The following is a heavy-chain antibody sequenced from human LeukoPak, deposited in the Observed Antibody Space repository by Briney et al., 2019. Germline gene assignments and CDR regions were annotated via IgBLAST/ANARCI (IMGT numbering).Heavy chain of an antibody. CDR3: ATYDFWSASRGYFDY. Sequence: GESLKISCKGSGYSFSTNWIGWVRQMPGKGLERMGTIYPSDSDTRYSPSFQGQVTISADKSITTAYLQWSSLKASDTALYYCATYDFWSASRGYFDYWGQGTLVTVSS. J-gene: IGHJ4*02. CDR2: IYPSDSDT. V-gene: IGHV5-51*01. CDR1: GYSFSTNW. D-gene: IGHD3-3*01.